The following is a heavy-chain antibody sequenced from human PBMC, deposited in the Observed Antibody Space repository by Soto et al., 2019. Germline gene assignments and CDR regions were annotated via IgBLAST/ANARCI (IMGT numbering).Heavy chain of an antibody. CDR1: GFTFSSYS. CDR3: ARVMLSLNAFDI. CDR2: ISSSSSYI. Sequence: PGGSLRLSCAASGFTFSSYSMNWVRQAPGKGLEWVSSISSSSSYIYYADSVKGRFTISRDNAKNSLYLQMNSLRAEDTAVYYCARVMLSLNAFDIWGQGTMVTVSS. V-gene: IGHV3-21*01. D-gene: IGHD1-26*01. J-gene: IGHJ3*02.